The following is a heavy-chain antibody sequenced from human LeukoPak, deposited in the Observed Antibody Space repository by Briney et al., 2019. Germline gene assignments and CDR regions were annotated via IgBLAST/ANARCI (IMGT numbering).Heavy chain of an antibody. CDR1: GFSFSRYW. J-gene: IGHJ4*02. Sequence: GGSLRLSCAASGFSFSRYWMSWVRQAPGKGLEWVAHIKQDGSQKYDVDSVKGRFTISRDNAKNSLYLQMNSLRAEDTAVYYCARTSFYSFDYWGQGTLVTVSP. D-gene: IGHD2/OR15-2a*01. V-gene: IGHV3-7*01. CDR2: IKQDGSQK. CDR3: ARTSFYSFDY.